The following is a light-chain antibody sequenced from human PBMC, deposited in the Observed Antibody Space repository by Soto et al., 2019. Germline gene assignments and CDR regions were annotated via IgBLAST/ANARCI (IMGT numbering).Light chain of an antibody. J-gene: IGKJ1*01. Sequence: ETRLTQSPGTLSLSPWERAILSWRASQSVSSTYLAWYQQKPGQAPRLLIYDASSRATGIPDRFSGSGSGTDFTLTISRLEPEDFAVYWCQQYDSSPRTFGQGTKV. V-gene: IGKV3-20*01. CDR3: QQYDSSPRT. CDR2: DAS. CDR1: QSVSSTY.